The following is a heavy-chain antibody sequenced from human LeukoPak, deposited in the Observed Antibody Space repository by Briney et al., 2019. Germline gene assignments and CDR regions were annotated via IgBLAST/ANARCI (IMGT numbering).Heavy chain of an antibody. CDR1: GFIFSSYS. CDR3: AKAASSSWPSYYYGMDV. CDR2: ITGSGGNT. D-gene: IGHD6-13*01. J-gene: IGHJ6*02. Sequence: GGSLRLSCAASGFIFSSYSMSWVRQAPGMGLEWVSVITGSGGNTYYADSVKGRFIIPKDNSKNTVYLQMSSLRVDDTAVYYCAKAASSSWPSYYYGMDVWGQGTTVTVSS. V-gene: IGHV3-23*01.